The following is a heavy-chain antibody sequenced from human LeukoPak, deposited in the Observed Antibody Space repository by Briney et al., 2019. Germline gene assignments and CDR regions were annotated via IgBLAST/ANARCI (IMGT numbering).Heavy chain of an antibody. D-gene: IGHD7-27*01. CDR2: IYHNGKT. CDR3: ARAYSRTPGDYCFDY. J-gene: IGHJ4*02. V-gene: IGHV4-38-2*01. CDR1: GYSISCGYF. Sequence: SETLSLTCGVSGYSISCGYFWGWIRQPPGKGLEWIGSIYHNGKTFYQSSLKSRVTLSVDTSKNQFSLKLSSVTAADTAVYFCARAYSRTPGDYCFDYWGKGTLVTVSS.